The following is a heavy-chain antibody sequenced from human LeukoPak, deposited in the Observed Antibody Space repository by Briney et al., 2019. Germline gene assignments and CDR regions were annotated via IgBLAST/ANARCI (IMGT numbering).Heavy chain of an antibody. CDR2: IYYSGST. V-gene: IGHV4-59*01. CDR3: ARDYGAGNWFDP. CDR1: GGSISSYY. Sequence: PSETLSLTCTVSGGSISSYYWSWIRQPPGKGLEWIGYIYYSGSTNYNPSLKSRVTISVDTSKNQFSLELSSVTAADTAVYYCARDYGAGNWFDPWGQGTLVTVSS. D-gene: IGHD3-10*01. J-gene: IGHJ5*02.